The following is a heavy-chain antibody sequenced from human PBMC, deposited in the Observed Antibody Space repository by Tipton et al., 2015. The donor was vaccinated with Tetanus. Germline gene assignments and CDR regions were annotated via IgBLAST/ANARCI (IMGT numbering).Heavy chain of an antibody. J-gene: IGHJ5*02. Sequence: TLSLTCSVSGGSISGSSYYWSWIRQPPGKALEWIGSIYYNGNTYYLSSLKSRVTISADTSKNQFSLSLRSVTAADTAIYYCARQADNWFDPWGQGTLVTVSS. D-gene: IGHD6-25*01. CDR3: ARQADNWFDP. CDR2: IYYNGNT. CDR1: GGSISGSSYY. V-gene: IGHV4-39*01.